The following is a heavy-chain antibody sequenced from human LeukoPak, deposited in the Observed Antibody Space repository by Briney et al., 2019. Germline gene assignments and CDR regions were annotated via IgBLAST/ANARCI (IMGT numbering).Heavy chain of an antibody. V-gene: IGHV5-51*01. CDR3: ASARHGDCVWDY. Sequence: GESLKISCQGSGHSFPYWIGWVRQMPGRGLDWMGIIYSGDSHTKYSPSFQGRVTISVDNSISTAYLQWSSLEASDTAMYYCASARHGDCVWDYWGQGTLVTVSS. CDR2: IYSGDSHT. J-gene: IGHJ4*02. CDR1: GHSFPYW. D-gene: IGHD2-21*02.